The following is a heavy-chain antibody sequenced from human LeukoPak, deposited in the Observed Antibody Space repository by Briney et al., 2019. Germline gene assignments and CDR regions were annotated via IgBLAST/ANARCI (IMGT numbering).Heavy chain of an antibody. CDR3: TTITVAAAFDY. CDR1: GFTSGFTFSDYE. V-gene: IGHV3-48*03. D-gene: IGHD6-19*01. J-gene: IGHJ4*02. Sequence: GGSLRLSCAVSGFTSGFTFSDYEMNWVRQAPGKGLEWVSYISSSGSTKYYADSVKGRFTISRDNAKNSLYLQMNSQRAEDTAVYYCTTITVAAAFDYWGQGTLVTVSS. CDR2: ISSSGSTK.